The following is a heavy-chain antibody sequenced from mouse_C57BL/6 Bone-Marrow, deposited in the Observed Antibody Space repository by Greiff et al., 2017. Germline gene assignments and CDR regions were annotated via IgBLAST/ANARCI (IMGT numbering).Heavy chain of an antibody. J-gene: IGHJ2*01. CDR3: ARVGFYYGSSFLDY. D-gene: IGHD1-1*01. Sequence: QVQLQQPGAELVKPGASVKLSCTASGYTFTSYWMQWVKPRPGQGLEWLGEIDPSDSSTTYNQKFKGKATLTVDTSSSTAYMQLSSLTSEDSAVYYCARVGFYYGSSFLDYWGQGTTLTVSS. CDR2: IDPSDSST. V-gene: IGHV1-50*01. CDR1: GYTFTSYW.